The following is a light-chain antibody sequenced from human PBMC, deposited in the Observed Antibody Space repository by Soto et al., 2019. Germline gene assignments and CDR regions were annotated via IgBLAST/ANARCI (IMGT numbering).Light chain of an antibody. CDR2: LNSDGSH. J-gene: IGLJ2*01. V-gene: IGLV4-69*01. Sequence: QSVLTQSPSASASLGASVKLTCTLNSGHSSYAIAWHQQQPEKGPRYLMKLNSDGSHSKGDGIPDRFSGSSSGAERYLTISSLQSEDEADYYCQTWGTGIQVVGGGTQLTVL. CDR3: QTWGTGIQV. CDR1: SGHSSYA.